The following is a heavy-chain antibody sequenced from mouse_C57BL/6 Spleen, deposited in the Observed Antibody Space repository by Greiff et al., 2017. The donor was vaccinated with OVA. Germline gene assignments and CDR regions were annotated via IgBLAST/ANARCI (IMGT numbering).Heavy chain of an antibody. V-gene: IGHV1-4*01. CDR2: INPSSGYT. Sequence: VKLVESGAELARPGASVKMSCKASGYTFTSYTMHWVKQRPGQGLEWIGYINPSSGYTKYNQKFKDKATLTADKSSSTAYMQLSSLTSEDSAVYYCARDAFDYWGQGTTLTVSS. CDR1: GYTFTSYT. J-gene: IGHJ2*01. CDR3: ARDAFDY.